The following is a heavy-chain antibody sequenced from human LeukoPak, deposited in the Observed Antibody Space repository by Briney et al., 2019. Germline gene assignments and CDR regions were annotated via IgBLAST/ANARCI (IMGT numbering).Heavy chain of an antibody. J-gene: IGHJ4*02. D-gene: IGHD2/OR15-2a*01. Sequence: GGSLRLSCAASGFTFSSYAMTWARQAPGKGLEWASSLSSSGDTTYYADSVKGRFTISRDNSKNTLFLQMNSLRAEDTAVYYCARGTFSPDNWGQGTLVTVAS. CDR3: ARGTFSPDN. CDR2: LSSSGDTT. CDR1: GFTFSSYA. V-gene: IGHV3-23*01.